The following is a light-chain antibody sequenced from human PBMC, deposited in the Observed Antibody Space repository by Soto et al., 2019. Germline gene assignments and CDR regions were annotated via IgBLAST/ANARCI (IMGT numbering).Light chain of an antibody. CDR1: QSISIL. CDR3: QLYNDFSWT. J-gene: IGKJ1*01. Sequence: DIHLTQSPSTLSASVGDRVTITCRASQSISILLAWYQQKPGKAPNLLIYATSTLETGVSSRFSGSGSGTEFTLTISSLQPDDSATYYCQLYNDFSWTFGQGTKVEIK. V-gene: IGKV1-5*03. CDR2: ATS.